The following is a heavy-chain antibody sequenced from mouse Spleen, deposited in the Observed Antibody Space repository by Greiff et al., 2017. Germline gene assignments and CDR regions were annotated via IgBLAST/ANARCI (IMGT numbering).Heavy chain of an antibody. CDR1: GYSITSDYA. CDR2: ISYSGST. J-gene: IGHJ3*01. CDR3: ASVDGPPAWFAY. Sequence: EVQLVESGPGLVKPSQSLSLTCTVTGYSITSDYAWNWIRQFPGNKLEWMGYISYSGSTSYNPSLKSRISITRDTSKNQFFLQLNSVTTEDTATYYCASVDGPPAWFAYWGQGTLVTVSA. D-gene: IGHD1-1*01. V-gene: IGHV3-2*02.